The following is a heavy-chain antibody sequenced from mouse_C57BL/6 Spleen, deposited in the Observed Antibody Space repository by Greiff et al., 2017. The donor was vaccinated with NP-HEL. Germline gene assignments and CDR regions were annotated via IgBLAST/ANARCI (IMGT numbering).Heavy chain of an antibody. Sequence: EVKLMESGEGLVKPGGSLKLSCAASGFTFSSYAMSWVRQTPEKRLEWVAYISSGGDYIYYADTVKGRFTISRDNARNTLYLQMSSLKSEDTAMYYCTRAYYGSSWYFDVWGTGTTVTVSS. CDR3: TRAYYGSSWYFDV. J-gene: IGHJ1*03. CDR2: ISSGGDYI. V-gene: IGHV5-9-1*02. D-gene: IGHD1-1*01. CDR1: GFTFSSYA.